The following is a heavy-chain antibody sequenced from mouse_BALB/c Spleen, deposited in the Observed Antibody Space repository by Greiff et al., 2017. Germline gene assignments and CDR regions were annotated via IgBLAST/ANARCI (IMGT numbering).Heavy chain of an antibody. V-gene: IGHV3-2*02. CDR1: GYSITSDYA. J-gene: IGHJ2*01. CDR3: ARDSGRGYGSSSFDY. CDR2: ISYSGST. Sequence: EVKLMESGPGLVKPSQSLSLTCTVTGYSITSDYAWNWIRQFPGNKLEWMGYISYSGSTSYNPSLKSRISITRDTSKNQFFLQLNSVTTEDTATYYCARDSGRGYGSSSFDYWGQGTTLTVSS. D-gene: IGHD1-1*01.